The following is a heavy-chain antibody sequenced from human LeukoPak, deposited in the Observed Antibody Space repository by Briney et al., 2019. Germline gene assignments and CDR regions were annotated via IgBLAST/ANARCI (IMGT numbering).Heavy chain of an antibody. J-gene: IGHJ4*02. Sequence: PSETLSLTCSVSGGYISTSNYYWGWIRQPPGKGLEWIGTIYYSGRTYYNPSLQSLVTISLDTSQNQLSLQVRSVTVVDTAVYYCARFFYYDASLPPYWGQGTLVTVSS. CDR3: ARFFYYDASLPPY. D-gene: IGHD3-16*01. CDR2: IYYSGRT. V-gene: IGHV4-39*01. CDR1: GGYISTSNYY.